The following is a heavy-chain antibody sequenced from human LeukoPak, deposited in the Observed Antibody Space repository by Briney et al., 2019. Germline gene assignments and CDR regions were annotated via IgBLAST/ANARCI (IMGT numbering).Heavy chain of an antibody. V-gene: IGHV3-21*01. Sequence: GGSPRLSCAASGFTFSSYSMNWVRQAPGKGLEWVSSISSSSSYIYYADSVKGRFTISRDNAKNSLYLQMNSLRAEDTAVYYCARELLWFGESHGAFDIWGQGTMVTVSS. CDR2: ISSSSSYI. CDR3: ARELLWFGESHGAFDI. J-gene: IGHJ3*02. CDR1: GFTFSSYS. D-gene: IGHD3-10*01.